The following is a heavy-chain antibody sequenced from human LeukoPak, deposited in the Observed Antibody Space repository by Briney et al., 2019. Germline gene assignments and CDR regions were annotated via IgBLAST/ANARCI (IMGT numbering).Heavy chain of an antibody. V-gene: IGHV3-7*01. D-gene: IGHD5-18*01. CDR2: MKQDGSKK. CDR1: GFSFNAFW. J-gene: IGHJ3*02. CDR3: ARPRGYGTPHDAFDI. Sequence: GGSLRLSCVGSGFSFNAFWINWVRLAPGKGLEWVANMKQDGSKKYYLDSVKGRFTISRDNAKNSIYLQMNRLRVEDTAVYYCARPRGYGTPHDAFDIWGQGTMVTVSS.